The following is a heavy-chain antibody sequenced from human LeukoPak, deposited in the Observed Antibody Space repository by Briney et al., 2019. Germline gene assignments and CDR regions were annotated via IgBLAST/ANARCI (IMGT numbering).Heavy chain of an antibody. J-gene: IGHJ4*02. CDR3: ARNFDS. D-gene: IGHD2/OR15-2a*01. Sequence: GVSLRLSCAASGFTFTSYTMNWVRQAPGKGLEWVSYITSSSSTIYYAYSVKGRFTMSRDNADNSLYLQMNSLRAEDTAVYYCARNFDSWGQGTLVTVSS. V-gene: IGHV3-48*01. CDR1: GFTFTSYT. CDR2: ITSSSSTI.